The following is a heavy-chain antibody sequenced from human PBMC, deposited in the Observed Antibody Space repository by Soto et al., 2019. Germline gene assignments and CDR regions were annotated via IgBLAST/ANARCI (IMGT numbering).Heavy chain of an antibody. J-gene: IGHJ4*02. CDR3: ARKPRYCSSTSFYALFDY. CDR2: IYYSGST. Sequence: WETVSLPCTVSDGSISRTSYYWGWIRQPPGKGLEWIGSIYYSGSTYYNPSLKSRVTISVDTSKNQFSLKLSSVTAADTAVYYCARKPRYCSSTSFYALFDYWGQGTLVTVSS. D-gene: IGHD2-2*01. CDR1: DGSISRTSYY. V-gene: IGHV4-39*01.